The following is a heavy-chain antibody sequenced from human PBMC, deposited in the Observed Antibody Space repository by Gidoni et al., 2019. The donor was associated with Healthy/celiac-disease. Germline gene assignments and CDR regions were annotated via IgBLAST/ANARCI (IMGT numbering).Heavy chain of an antibody. J-gene: IGHJ4*02. CDR1: GGSFSGYY. D-gene: IGHD1-26*01. Sequence: QVQLQQWGAGLLKPSETLSLTCAVYGGSFSGYYWSWIRQPPGKGLEWIGEINHSGSPNYNPSLKSRVTISVDTSKNQFSLKLSSVTAADTAVYYCARGRVAASGGFFDYWGQGTLVTVSS. V-gene: IGHV4-34*01. CDR3: ARGRVAASGGFFDY. CDR2: INHSGSP.